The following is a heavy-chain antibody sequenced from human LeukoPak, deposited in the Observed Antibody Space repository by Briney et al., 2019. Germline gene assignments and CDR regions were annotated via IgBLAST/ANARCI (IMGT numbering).Heavy chain of an antibody. D-gene: IGHD2-2*01. CDR2: INPNSGGT. Sequence: GASVKVSCKASGYTFTGYYMHWVRQAPGQGLEWMGWINPNSGGTNYAQKFQGRVTMTRDTSISTAYMELSRLRSDDTAVYYCARDVVVVVPAAAHFGYWGQGTLVTVSS. CDR1: GYTFTGYY. CDR3: ARDVVVVVPAAAHFGY. J-gene: IGHJ4*02. V-gene: IGHV1-2*02.